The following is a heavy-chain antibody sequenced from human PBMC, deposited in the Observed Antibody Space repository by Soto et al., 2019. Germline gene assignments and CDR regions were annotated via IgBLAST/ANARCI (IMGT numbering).Heavy chain of an antibody. D-gene: IGHD6-19*01. V-gene: IGHV1-69*13. CDR2: IIPLFGTT. J-gene: IGHJ3*02. CDR1: GGTFISYG. CDR3: ARDRGSGWFRDAFDI. Sequence: SVEVSFKASGGTFISYGVSWVRQAPEQGLEWMGGIIPLFGTTNYAQMFQGRVTITADESTNTAYMELSSLRSEDTAVYYCARDRGSGWFRDAFDIWGQGTMVTVSS.